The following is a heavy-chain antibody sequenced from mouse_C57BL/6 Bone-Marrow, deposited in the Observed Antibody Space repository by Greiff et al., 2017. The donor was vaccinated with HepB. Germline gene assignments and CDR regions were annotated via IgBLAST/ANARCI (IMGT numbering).Heavy chain of an antibody. J-gene: IGHJ2*01. D-gene: IGHD1-1*01. CDR3: ANYYGSSYIDY. CDR1: GYTFTSYW. CDR2: IDPSDSYT. Sequence: QVQLQQPGAELVRPGTSVKLSCKASGYTFTSYWMHWVKQRPGQGLEWIGVIDPSDSYTNYNQKFKGKATLTVDTSSSTAYMQLSSLTSEDSAVYYCANYYGSSYIDYWGQGTTLTVSS. V-gene: IGHV1-59*01.